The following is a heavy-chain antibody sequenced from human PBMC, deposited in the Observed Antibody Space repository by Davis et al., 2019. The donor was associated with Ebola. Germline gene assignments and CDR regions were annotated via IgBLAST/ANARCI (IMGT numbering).Heavy chain of an antibody. CDR2: INHSGST. D-gene: IGHD1-14*01. J-gene: IGHJ6*02. CDR1: GGSFSGYY. CDR3: ARAHNHRLYYYYGMDV. V-gene: IGHV4-34*01. Sequence: SETLSLTCAVYGGSFSGYYWSWIRQPPGKGLEWIGEINHSGSTNYNPSLKSRVTISVDKSKNQFSLKLSSVTAADTAVYYCARAHNHRLYYYYGMDVWGQGTTVTVSS.